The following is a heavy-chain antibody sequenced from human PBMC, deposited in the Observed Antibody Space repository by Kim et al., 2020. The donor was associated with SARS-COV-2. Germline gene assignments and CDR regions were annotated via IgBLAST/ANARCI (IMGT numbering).Heavy chain of an antibody. D-gene: IGHD6-13*01. J-gene: IGHJ5*02. CDR1: GFTFSSYA. CDR3: AKDLALAAAGENQGLNWFDP. V-gene: IGHV3-23*01. CDR2: ISGSGGST. Sequence: GGSLRLSCAASGFTFSSYAMSWVRQAPGKGLEWVSAISGSGGSTYYADSVKGRFTISRDNSKNTLYLQMNSLRAEDTAVYYCAKDLALAAAGENQGLNWFDPWGQGTLVTVSS.